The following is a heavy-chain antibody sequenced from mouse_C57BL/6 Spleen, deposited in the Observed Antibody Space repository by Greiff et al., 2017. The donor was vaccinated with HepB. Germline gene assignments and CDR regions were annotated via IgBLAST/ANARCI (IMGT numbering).Heavy chain of an antibody. D-gene: IGHD3-2*02. CDR2: IDPETGGT. CDR1: GYTFTDYE. CDR3: TRWTAQAWFAY. J-gene: IGHJ3*01. V-gene: IGHV1-15*01. Sequence: VQLQQSGAELVRPGASVTLSCKASGYTFTDYEMHWVKQTPVHGLEWIGAIDPETGGTAYNQKFKGKAILTADKSSSTAYMALRSLTSEDSAVYYCTRWTAQAWFAYWGQGTLVTVSA.